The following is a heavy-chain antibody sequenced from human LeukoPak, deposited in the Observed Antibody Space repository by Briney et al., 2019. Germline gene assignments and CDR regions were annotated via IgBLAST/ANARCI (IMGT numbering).Heavy chain of an antibody. CDR3: ARDWLTTARTLDA. CDR1: GFTFSSHW. J-gene: IGHJ3*01. Sequence: GGSLRLSCAASGFTFSSHWMNWVRQAPGKGLEWVGSIKPDGSEQYYVDSVKDRFTISRDNAKNSLYLQINSLRAEDTALYYCARDWLTTARTLDAWGQGTMVTVSS. V-gene: IGHV3-7*01. CDR2: IKPDGSEQ. D-gene: IGHD5-12*01.